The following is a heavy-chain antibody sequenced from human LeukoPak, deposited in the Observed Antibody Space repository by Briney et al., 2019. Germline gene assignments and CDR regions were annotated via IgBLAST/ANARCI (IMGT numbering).Heavy chain of an antibody. CDR2: IYLGDSDA. V-gene: IGHV5-51*01. Sequence: GESLKISCTGFGYSFTTYWIGWVRQMPGKGLEWMWIIYLGDSDARYSPSLQGQVTISVDKSISTAYLQWSSLKASDTAMYYCARQGRIVVVTTTHDAFDIWGQGTMVTVSS. J-gene: IGHJ3*02. D-gene: IGHD2-21*02. CDR3: ARQGRIVVVTTTHDAFDI. CDR1: GYSFTTYW.